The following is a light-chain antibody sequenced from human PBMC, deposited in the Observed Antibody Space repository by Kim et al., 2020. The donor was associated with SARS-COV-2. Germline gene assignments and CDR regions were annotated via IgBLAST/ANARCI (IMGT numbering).Light chain of an antibody. J-gene: IGKJ4*01. CDR1: HSVNNY. CDR3: QQRSNWLT. CDR2: DAF. Sequence: SVSSGERATLSCRASHSVNNYLAWYQQKPGQAPSLLIYDAFNRATGIPARFSGSGSGRDYTLTISGLEPEDSAVYYCQQRSNWLTFGGGTKVDIK. V-gene: IGKV3-11*02.